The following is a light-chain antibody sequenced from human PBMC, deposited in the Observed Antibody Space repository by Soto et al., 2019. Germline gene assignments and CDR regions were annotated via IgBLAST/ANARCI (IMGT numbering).Light chain of an antibody. CDR3: QQYNKWPRT. CDR2: GAS. Sequence: EIVMTQSPATLSVSPGERATLSCRASQSVSTNLAWYHQKPGQAPRLLIYGASTRATGIPARYSGRGSGTEFNFTISSLQSEDFAVYYCQQYNKWPRTFGQGTKVDIK. V-gene: IGKV3-15*01. CDR1: QSVSTN. J-gene: IGKJ1*01.